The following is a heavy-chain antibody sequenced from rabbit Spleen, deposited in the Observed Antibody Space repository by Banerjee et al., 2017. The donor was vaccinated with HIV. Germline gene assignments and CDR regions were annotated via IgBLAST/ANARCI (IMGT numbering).Heavy chain of an antibody. D-gene: IGHD7-1*01. V-gene: IGHV1S45*01. CDR3: ARGLDTDGYGGGTWALTL. CDR1: GFSFSYSYY. J-gene: IGHJ4*01. Sequence: QEQLEESGGDLVKPEGSLTLTCTASGFSFSYSYYMCWVRQAPGKGLEWIACISISSGNTYYATWAKGRFTISKTSSTTVTLQMTSLTVADTATYFCARGLDTDGYGGGTWALTLWGQGTLVTVS. CDR2: ISISSGNT.